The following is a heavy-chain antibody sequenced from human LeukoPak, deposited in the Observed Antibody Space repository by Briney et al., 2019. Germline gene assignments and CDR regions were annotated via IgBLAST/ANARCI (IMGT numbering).Heavy chain of an antibody. Sequence: SQTLSLTCAVSGGSISSGGYSWSWNRQPPGKGLEWIGSIYYDGKTYYSPSPRSRVTVSADTSKSQFSLKLSSVTAADTAVYFCVRLQHFGDPHWGQGTLVTVST. CDR1: GGSISSGGYS. J-gene: IGHJ4*02. CDR2: IYYDGKT. V-gene: IGHV4-30-2*03. CDR3: VRLQHFGDPH. D-gene: IGHD4-17*01.